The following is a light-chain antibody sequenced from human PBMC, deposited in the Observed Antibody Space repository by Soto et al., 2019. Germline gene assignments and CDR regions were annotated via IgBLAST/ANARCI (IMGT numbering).Light chain of an antibody. Sequence: MVVAQSPAPLSLSPGERATLSCRASQSVSSTYLGCYQQQPGQPPRLLMSGTSNRATGTPDRFSGSGSGTDFTLTISRLEPEDFAVYYCQQYGSPPITFGQGTLLEVK. CDR1: QSVSSTY. V-gene: IGKV3-20*01. CDR3: QQYGSPPIT. CDR2: GTS. J-gene: IGKJ5*01.